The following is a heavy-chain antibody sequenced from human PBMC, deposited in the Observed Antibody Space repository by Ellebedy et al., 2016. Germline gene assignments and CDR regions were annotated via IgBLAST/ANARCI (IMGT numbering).Heavy chain of an antibody. V-gene: IGHV3-7*03. CDR3: ARLCRSSSGWEGFDY. Sequence: GESLKISCAAPGFTFSSYWMSWVRQAPGKGLEWVANIKQDGSEKYYVDSVKGRFTISRDNAKNSLYLQMNSLRAEDTAVYYCARLCRSSSGWEGFDYWGQGTLVTVSS. CDR1: GFTFSSYW. J-gene: IGHJ4*02. D-gene: IGHD6-19*01. CDR2: IKQDGSEK.